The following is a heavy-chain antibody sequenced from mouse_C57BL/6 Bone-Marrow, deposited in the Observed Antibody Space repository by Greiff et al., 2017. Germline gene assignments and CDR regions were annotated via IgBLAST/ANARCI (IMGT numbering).Heavy chain of an antibody. CDR2: IYPTSGRT. J-gene: IGHJ2*01. V-gene: IGHV1-55*01. D-gene: IGHD4-1*01. CDR1: GYTFTSYW. CDR3: ARSGPLGRSFNY. Sequence: QVQLQQPGAELVKPGASVKMSCKASGYTFTSYWITWVKQRPGQGLEWIGDIYPTSGRTNYNEKFKSKAILTVDTSSNTAYMQLSSLTSGDSAVFYCARSGPLGRSFNYWGQDTTLTVSS.